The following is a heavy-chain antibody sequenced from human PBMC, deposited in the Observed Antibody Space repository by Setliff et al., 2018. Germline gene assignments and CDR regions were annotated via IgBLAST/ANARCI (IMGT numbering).Heavy chain of an antibody. D-gene: IGHD3-22*01. CDR2: IIPFFGTT. J-gene: IGHJ4*02. Sequence: ASVTVSCKASGGTFSSYAISWVRQAPGQGLEWMGGIIPFFGTTNYAQKFQGRVTITTDESTNTAYMELSSLRSEDTAVYYCARDSRTYYYDTTGPHFDYWGQGTLVTVSS. CDR1: GGTFSSYA. CDR3: ARDSRTYYYDTTGPHFDY. V-gene: IGHV1-69*05.